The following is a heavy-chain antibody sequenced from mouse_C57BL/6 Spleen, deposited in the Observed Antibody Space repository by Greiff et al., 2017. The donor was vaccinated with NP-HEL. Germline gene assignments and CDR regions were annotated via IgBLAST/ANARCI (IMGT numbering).Heavy chain of an antibody. Sequence: QLQESGPELVKPGASVKISCKASGYSFTDYNMNWVKQSNGKSLEWIGVINPNYGTTSYNQKFKGKATLTVDQSSSTAYMQLNSLTSEDSAVYYCASPFYDYDERNWYFDVWGTGTTVTVSS. J-gene: IGHJ1*03. CDR2: INPNYGTT. V-gene: IGHV1-39*01. CDR1: GYSFTDYN. D-gene: IGHD2-4*01. CDR3: ASPFYDYDERNWYFDV.